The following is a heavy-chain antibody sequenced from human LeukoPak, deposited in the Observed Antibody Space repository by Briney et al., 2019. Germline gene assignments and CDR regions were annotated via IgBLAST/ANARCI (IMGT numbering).Heavy chain of an antibody. CDR2: INHSGST. CDR3: ARGRSPYCSSTSCYRKFFDY. D-gene: IGHD2-2*02. J-gene: IGHJ4*02. Sequence: SETLSLTCAVYGGSFSGYYRSWIRQPPGKGLEWIGEINHSGSTNYNPSLKSRVTISVDTSKNQFSLKLSSVTAADTAVYYCARGRSPYCSSTSCYRKFFDYWGQGTLVTVSS. CDR1: GGSFSGYY. V-gene: IGHV4-34*01.